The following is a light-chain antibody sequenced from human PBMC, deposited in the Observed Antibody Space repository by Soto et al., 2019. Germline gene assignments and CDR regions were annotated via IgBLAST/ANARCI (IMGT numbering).Light chain of an antibody. CDR3: QEYYSPPFT. J-gene: IGKJ3*01. V-gene: IGKV1-27*01. CDR1: QGISSS. CDR2: AAS. Sequence: DIQMTQSPSSLSASVGDRVTITCRASQGISSSLAWYQHKPGKVPELLIYAASTLHSGVPSRFSGSGSGTEFTITISSLHPEDVETYHSQEYYSPPFTFGPGTKVNFK.